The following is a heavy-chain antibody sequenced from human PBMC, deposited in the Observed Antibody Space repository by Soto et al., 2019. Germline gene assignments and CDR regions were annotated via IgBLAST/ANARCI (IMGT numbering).Heavy chain of an antibody. CDR2: ISPK. Sequence: GGSLRLSCAVSGFSFRTYGFHWVRQPPGKGLQWVAVISPKGHSDSVEGRFTISRDDSKDTLYLQMNNLRAEDTAVYYCARDDAFANENAFDLWGQGTKVTVSS. V-gene: IGHV3-33*01. CDR1: GFSFRTYG. J-gene: IGHJ3*01. D-gene: IGHD1-1*01. CDR3: ARDDAFANENAFDL.